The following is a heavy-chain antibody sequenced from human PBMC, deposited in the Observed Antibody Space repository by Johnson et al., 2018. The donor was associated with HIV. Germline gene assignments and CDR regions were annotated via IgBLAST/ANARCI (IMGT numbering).Heavy chain of an antibody. V-gene: IGHV3-30-3*01. CDR1: GFTFSSYA. CDR3: ARDPERIAYHGAFDI. D-gene: IGHD1-14*01. CDR2: ISYDGSNK. Sequence: QVQLVESGGGVVQPGRSLRLSCAASGFTFSSYAMHWVRQAPGKGLEWVAVISYDGSNKYYADSVKGRFTISRDNSNNTLYLQMNSLRVEDTAVYYCARDPERIAYHGAFDIWGQGTMVTVSS. J-gene: IGHJ3*02.